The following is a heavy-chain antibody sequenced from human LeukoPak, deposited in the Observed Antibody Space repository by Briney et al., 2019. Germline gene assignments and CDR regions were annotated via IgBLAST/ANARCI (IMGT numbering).Heavy chain of an antibody. J-gene: IGHJ6*04. D-gene: IGHD3-16*01. V-gene: IGHV1-3*01. CDR1: GYTFTSYA. CDR3: ARGLGGRRVYYYYGMDV. CDR2: INAGNGNT. Sequence: ASVKVSCKASGYTFTSYAMHWVRQAPGQRLEWMGWINAGNGNTKYSQKFQGRVTITRDTSASTAYMELSSLRSEDTAGYYCARGLGGRRVYYYYGMDVWGKGTTVTVSS.